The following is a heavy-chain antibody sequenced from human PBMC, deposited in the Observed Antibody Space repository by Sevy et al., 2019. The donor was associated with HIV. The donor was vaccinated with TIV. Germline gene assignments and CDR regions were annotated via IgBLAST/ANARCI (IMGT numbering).Heavy chain of an antibody. CDR1: GFTVTNNY. D-gene: IGHD6-13*01. CDR3: ARLHPHIAAARAMDV. J-gene: IGHJ6*02. V-gene: IGHV3-53*01. CDR2: SYSDDSR. Sequence: GGSLRLSCAASGFTVTNNYICWVRQAPGKGLDWVALSYSDDSRYFADSVRGRFTISRDSLKNTLYLQMNSLRAEDTAVYYCARLHPHIAAARAMDVWGQRTTVTVSS.